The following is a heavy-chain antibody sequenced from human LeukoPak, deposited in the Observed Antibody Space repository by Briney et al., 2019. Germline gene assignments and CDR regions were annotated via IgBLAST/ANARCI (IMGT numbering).Heavy chain of an antibody. J-gene: IGHJ4*02. CDR2: ISYEGRKK. V-gene: IGHV3-30*02. CDR1: GFTFSGYG. CDR3: AKDHGGSFDY. D-gene: IGHD4-23*01. Sequence: GGSLRLSCGASGFTFSGYGMHWVRQAPGKGLEWAAFISYEGRKKYYACPVKGRFTISRDNSKNTLYLKMNTLGAEDTAVYYCAKDHGGSFDYWGQGTLVTVSS.